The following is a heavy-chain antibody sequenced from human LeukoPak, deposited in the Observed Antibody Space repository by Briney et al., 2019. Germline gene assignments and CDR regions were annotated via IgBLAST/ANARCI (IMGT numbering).Heavy chain of an antibody. CDR2: ISSSSSYI. CDR1: GFTFSSYS. CDR3: ARGVPVYSSSFDY. Sequence: PGGSLRLSCAASGFTFSSYSMNWVRQAPGKGLEWVSSISSSSSYIYYAGSVKGRFTISRDNAKNSLYLQMNSLRAEDTAVYYCARGVPVYSSSFDYWGQGTLVTVSS. J-gene: IGHJ4*02. D-gene: IGHD6-6*01. V-gene: IGHV3-21*01.